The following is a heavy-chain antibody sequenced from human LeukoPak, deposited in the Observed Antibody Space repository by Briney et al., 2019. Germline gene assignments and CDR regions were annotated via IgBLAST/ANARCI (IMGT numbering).Heavy chain of an antibody. CDR2: IYHSGST. V-gene: IGHV4-4*02. J-gene: IGHJ4*02. D-gene: IGHD3-10*01. CDR3: ARYGSESYSLVFDY. CDR1: GGSICSSNW. Sequence: SEPLSLTCAVSGGSICSSNWWSWARQPPGKGLEWIGEIYHSGSTNYNPSLKSRVTISVDKSKNQFSLKLNSVTAADTAVYYCARYGSESYSLVFDYWGQGTLVTVSS.